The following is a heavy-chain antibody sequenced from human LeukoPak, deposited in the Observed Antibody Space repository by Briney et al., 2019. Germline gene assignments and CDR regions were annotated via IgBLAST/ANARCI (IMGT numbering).Heavy chain of an antibody. Sequence: KSSQTLSLTCTVSGGSISSADYYWTWIRQPPGKGLEWIGYIHESGGTYYNPSLKSRVTISLDRSNNQFSLNLNSVTAADTAVYYCARDLSDSNRSYPPGDYWGQGTLVTVSS. CDR1: GGSISSADYY. J-gene: IGHJ4*02. CDR2: IHESGGT. V-gene: IGHV4-30-2*01. CDR3: ARDLSDSNRSYPPGDY. D-gene: IGHD1-26*01.